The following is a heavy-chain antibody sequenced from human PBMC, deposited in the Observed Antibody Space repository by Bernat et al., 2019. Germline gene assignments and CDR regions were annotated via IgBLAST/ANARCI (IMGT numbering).Heavy chain of an antibody. J-gene: IGHJ6*02. CDR2: ISSSGSTI. Sequence: EVQLVESGGGLVQPGGSLRLSCAASGFTFSSYEMNWVRQAPGKGLEWVSYISSSGSTIYYADSVKGRFTISRDNAKNSLYPQMNSLRAEDTAVYYCARQPYYDFWSGWERYYYYYYGMDVWGQGTTVTVSS. V-gene: IGHV3-48*03. CDR1: GFTFSSYE. CDR3: ARQPYYDFWSGWERYYYYYYGMDV. D-gene: IGHD3-3*01.